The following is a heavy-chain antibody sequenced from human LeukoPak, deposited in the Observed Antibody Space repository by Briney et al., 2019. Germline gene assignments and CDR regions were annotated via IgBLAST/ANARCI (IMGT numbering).Heavy chain of an antibody. CDR1: GYTLTELS. D-gene: IGHD3-10*01. CDR3: ATGIRVYYYGMDV. J-gene: IGHJ6*02. Sequence: EASVKVSCKVSGYTLTELSMHWVRQAPGKGLEWMGGLDPEDGETIYAQKFQGRVTMTEDTSTDTAYMELSSLRSEDTAVYYCATGIRVYYYGMDVWGQGTTVTVSS. CDR2: LDPEDGET. V-gene: IGHV1-24*01.